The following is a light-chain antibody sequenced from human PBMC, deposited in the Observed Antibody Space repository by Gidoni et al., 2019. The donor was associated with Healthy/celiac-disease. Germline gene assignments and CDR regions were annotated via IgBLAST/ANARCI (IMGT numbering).Light chain of an antibody. CDR2: DVS. CDR3: CSYADSYTFFYV. Sequence: QSALTHPRSVSGSPGPSVTISCTGTSSDVGGYNYVSWYQQPPGKAPKLMIYDVSKRPSGVPDRFSGSKSGNTASLTISGLQAEDEADYYCCSYADSYTFFYVFGTGTKVTVL. CDR1: SSDVGGYNY. J-gene: IGLJ1*01. V-gene: IGLV2-11*01.